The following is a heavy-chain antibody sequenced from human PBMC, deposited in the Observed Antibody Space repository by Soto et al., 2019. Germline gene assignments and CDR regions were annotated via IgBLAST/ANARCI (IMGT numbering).Heavy chain of an antibody. CDR3: ARVLGGYASMDV. J-gene: IGHJ6*02. CDR1: GGSISSSSYY. CDR2: IYYSGST. Sequence: PSETLSLTCTVSGGSISSSSYYWGWIRQPPGKGLEWIGSIYYSGSTYYNPSLKSRVTISVDTSKNQFSLKLSSVTAADTAVYYCARVLGGYASMDVWGQGTTVTVSS. D-gene: IGHD1-1*01. V-gene: IGHV4-39*01.